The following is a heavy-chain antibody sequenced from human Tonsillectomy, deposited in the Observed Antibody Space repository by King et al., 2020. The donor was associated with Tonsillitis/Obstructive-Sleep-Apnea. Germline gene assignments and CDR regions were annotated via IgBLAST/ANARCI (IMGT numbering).Heavy chain of an antibody. CDR2: ISYDGSKK. CDR1: GFTFSSYA. J-gene: IGHJ4*02. CDR3: ARDHAYGGLFDY. D-gene: IGHD4-23*01. Sequence: VQLVESGGGVVQPGRSLRLSCAASGFTFSSYAMHWVRQAPGKGLEWVALISYDGSKKYYADSVKGRFTISRDNSKNTLYLQMNSLRPEDTAAYNCARDHAYGGLFDYWGQGTLVTVSS. V-gene: IGHV3-30*04.